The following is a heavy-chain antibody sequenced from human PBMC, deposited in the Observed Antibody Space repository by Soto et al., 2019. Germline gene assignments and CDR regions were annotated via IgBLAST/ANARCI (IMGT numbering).Heavy chain of an antibody. CDR1: GGTFSTYA. D-gene: IGHD5-18*01. J-gene: IGHJ4*02. CDR3: ASGIQLWLRRINNGYSG. Sequence: QVQLVQSGAEVKKPESSVKVSCKAPGGTFSTYAISWVRQAPGQGIEWMGGIIPMFGTANYAHRFQDRVTITADESTNTVYMEFSSLRSEDTAVYFCASGIQLWLRRINNGYSGWGEGTLVAVSP. V-gene: IGHV1-69*12. CDR2: IIPMFGTA.